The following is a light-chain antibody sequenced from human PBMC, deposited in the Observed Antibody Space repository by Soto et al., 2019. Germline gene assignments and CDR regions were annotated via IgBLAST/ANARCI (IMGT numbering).Light chain of an antibody. CDR2: GNI. Sequence: QSVLTQPPSVSGAPGQRVTISCTGSSSNIGAGYDVHWYQQRPGTAPKLLIFGNINRPSGVPDRFSGSKSGTSASLAITGLQAEDEGDYYCASWDGSLSGHVFGTGTKATVL. CDR1: SSNIGAGYD. CDR3: ASWDGSLSGHV. V-gene: IGLV1-40*01. J-gene: IGLJ1*01.